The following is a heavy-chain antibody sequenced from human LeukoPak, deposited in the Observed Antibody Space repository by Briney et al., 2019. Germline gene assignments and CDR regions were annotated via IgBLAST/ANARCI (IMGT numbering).Heavy chain of an antibody. CDR2: ISDSGGTT. V-gene: IGHV3-23*01. CDR3: AKLTRGYCSSTACPNWFDP. CDR1: RFTFSNAW. J-gene: IGHJ5*02. Sequence: PGGSLRLSCAASRFTFSNAWMSWVRHAPGEGLEWVSAISDSGGTTYYADSVKGRFTISRDNSKNTLYLQMNSLRGEDTAVYYCAKLTRGYCSSTACPNWFDPWGQGTLVTVSS. D-gene: IGHD2-2*01.